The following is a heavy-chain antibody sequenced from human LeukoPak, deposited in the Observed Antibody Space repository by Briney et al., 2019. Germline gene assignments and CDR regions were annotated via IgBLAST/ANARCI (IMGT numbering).Heavy chain of an antibody. Sequence: ASETLSLTCTVSGASISSWYWSWIRQPPGKGLEWIGYIYGSGNTNYNPSLKSRVTMSIDTSKNQFSLKLSSVTAADTAVYYCARYRYPRYSSGWYWDYWGQGTLVTVSS. CDR3: ARYRYPRYSSGWYWDY. CDR2: IYGSGNT. V-gene: IGHV4-59*01. J-gene: IGHJ4*02. D-gene: IGHD6-19*01. CDR1: GASISSWY.